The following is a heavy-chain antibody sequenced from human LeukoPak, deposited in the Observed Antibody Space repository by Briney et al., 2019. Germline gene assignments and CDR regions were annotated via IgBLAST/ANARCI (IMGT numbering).Heavy chain of an antibody. CDR3: AKDTAPDYGDARRQDFNY. J-gene: IGHJ4*02. CDR1: GFTFSSYG. D-gene: IGHD4-17*01. V-gene: IGHV3-30*18. Sequence: GRSLRLSFAASGFTFSSYGMHRVRQAPGKGLGREAVISYDGSNKYYADSVKGRFTISRDNFKNTLYLQMNSLRAEDTAVYYCAKDTAPDYGDARRQDFNYWGQGTLVTVSS. CDR2: ISYDGSNK.